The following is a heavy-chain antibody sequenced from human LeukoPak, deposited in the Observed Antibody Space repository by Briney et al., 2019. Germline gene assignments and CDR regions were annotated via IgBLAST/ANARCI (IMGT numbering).Heavy chain of an antibody. CDR3: ARAERDYYGSGSPYLGMDV. Sequence: GASVKVSCKASGYTFTSYDINWVRQATGQGLEWMGWMNPNSGNTGYAQKFQGRVTMIRNTSISTAYMELSSLRSEDTAVYYCARAERDYYGSGSPYLGMDVWGQGTTVTVSS. CDR2: MNPNSGNT. V-gene: IGHV1-8*01. J-gene: IGHJ6*02. D-gene: IGHD3-10*01. CDR1: GYTFTSYD.